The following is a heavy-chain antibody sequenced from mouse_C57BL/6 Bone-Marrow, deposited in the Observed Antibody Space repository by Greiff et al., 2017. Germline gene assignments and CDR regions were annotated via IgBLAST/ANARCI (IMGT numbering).Heavy chain of an antibody. CDR2: IYPGSGST. V-gene: IGHV1-55*01. CDR1: GYTLTSYW. J-gene: IGHJ4*01. D-gene: IGHD2-5*01. Sequence: QVQLQQPGAELVKPGASVKMSCKASGYTLTSYWITWVKQRPGQGLEWIGDIYPGSGSTNYNEKFKSKATLTVDTSSSTAYMQLSSLTSEDSAVYYCARSGSNYLYAMDYWGQGTSVTVSS. CDR3: ARSGSNYLYAMDY.